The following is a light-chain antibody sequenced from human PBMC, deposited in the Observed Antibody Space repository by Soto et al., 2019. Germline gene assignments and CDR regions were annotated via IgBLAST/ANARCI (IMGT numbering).Light chain of an antibody. CDR1: QSVSSK. V-gene: IGKV3-15*01. CDR3: QQYNNWPLT. CDR2: GAS. J-gene: IGKJ4*01. Sequence: EIVMTQSPATLSVSPGERATLSCRASQSVSSKLGWYQQKPGQAPRPLIYGASTRATGIPARFSGSGSGTEFTLTISSLQSEDFAVYYCQQYNNWPLTFGGGTKLEIK.